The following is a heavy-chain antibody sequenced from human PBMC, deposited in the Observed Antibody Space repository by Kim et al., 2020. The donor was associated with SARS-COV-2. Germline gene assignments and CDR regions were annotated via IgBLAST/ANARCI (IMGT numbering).Heavy chain of an antibody. V-gene: IGHV4-59*13. J-gene: IGHJ6*02. CDR3: ARGNIVYYYYGMDV. D-gene: IGHD3-16*02. CDR1: GGSISSYY. CDR2: IYYSGST. Sequence: SETLSLTCTVSGGSISSYYWSWIRQPPGKGLEWIGYIYYSGSTNYNPSLKSRVTISVDTSKNQFSLKLSSVTAADTAVYYCARGNIVYYYYGMDVWGQGTXXTV.